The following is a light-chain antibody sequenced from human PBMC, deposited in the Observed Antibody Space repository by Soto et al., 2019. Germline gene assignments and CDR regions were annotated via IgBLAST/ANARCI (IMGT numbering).Light chain of an antibody. J-gene: IGKJ1*01. Sequence: IVFTLSPGTLSLSKGERATLSCRASQSVSSSYLAWYQQKPGQAPRLLIYGASSRATGIPDRFSGSGSGTDFTLTISRLEPEDFAVYYCQQYGSSSWTFGQGTKVDIK. CDR1: QSVSSSY. CDR3: QQYGSSSWT. CDR2: GAS. V-gene: IGKV3-20*01.